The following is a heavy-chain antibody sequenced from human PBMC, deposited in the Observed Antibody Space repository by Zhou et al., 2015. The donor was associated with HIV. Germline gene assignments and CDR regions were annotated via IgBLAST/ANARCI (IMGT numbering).Heavy chain of an antibody. CDR3: ATDGAKAFDT. J-gene: IGHJ5*02. CDR1: GGSFTSYT. CDR2: ILPSLGTA. V-gene: IGHV1-69*16. D-gene: IGHD4/OR15-4a*01. Sequence: LEQSGAEMKKPGSSVKVSCKASGGSFTSYTISWVRQAPGQGLEWMGGILPSLGTANYAQRFQGRLTITADDSTSTVYMELRSLTFEDTALYYCATDGAKAFDTWGQGTLVIVSS.